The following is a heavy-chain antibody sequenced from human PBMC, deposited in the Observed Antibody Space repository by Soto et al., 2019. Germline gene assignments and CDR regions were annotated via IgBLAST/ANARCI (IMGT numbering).Heavy chain of an antibody. V-gene: IGHV3-73*01. CDR1: GFTFSGSA. CDR3: TMVRGVNDAFDI. J-gene: IGHJ3*02. CDR2: IRSKANSYAT. Sequence: GGSLRLSCAASGFTFSGSAMHWVRQASGKGLEWVGRIRSKANSYATAYAASVKGRFTISRDDSKNTAYLQMNSLKTEDTAVYYWTMVRGVNDAFDIWGQGTMVTVSS. D-gene: IGHD3-10*01.